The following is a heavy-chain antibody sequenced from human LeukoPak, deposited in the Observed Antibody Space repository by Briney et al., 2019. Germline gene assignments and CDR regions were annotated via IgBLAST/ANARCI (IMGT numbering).Heavy chain of an antibody. CDR3: ARTLTSGSYRFDY. D-gene: IGHD1-26*01. Sequence: GGSLRLSCAASGFTFSSYAMSWVRQAPGKGLEWGSAISGSGGSTYYADSVKGRFTISRDNSKNTLYLQMNSLRAEDTAVYYCARTLTSGSYRFDYWGQGTLVTVSS. CDR2: ISGSGGST. V-gene: IGHV3-23*01. J-gene: IGHJ4*02. CDR1: GFTFSSYA.